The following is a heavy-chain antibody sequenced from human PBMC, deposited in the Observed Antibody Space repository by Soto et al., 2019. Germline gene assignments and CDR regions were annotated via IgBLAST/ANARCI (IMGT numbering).Heavy chain of an antibody. J-gene: IGHJ5*02. CDR3: ARSGSYYPARNWFGP. CDR1: GYTFTSYG. CDR2: IGGFNDDT. V-gene: IGHV1-18*01. D-gene: IGHD3-10*01. Sequence: QIELVQSGAEMKNPGASVKVSCKASGYTFTSYGISWVRQAPGQGLEWMGWIGGFNDDTNLAQRFQGRITVTKDTSTSTAYMEWRSLKSDDTAVYYCARSGSYYPARNWFGPWGQGTLVTVSS.